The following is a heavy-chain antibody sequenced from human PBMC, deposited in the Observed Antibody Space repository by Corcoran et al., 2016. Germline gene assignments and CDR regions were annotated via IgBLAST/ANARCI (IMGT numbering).Heavy chain of an antibody. CDR3: ARWPRDSSGYYFGY. V-gene: IGHV1-69*01. CDR1: GGTFSSYA. J-gene: IGHJ4*02. Sequence: QVQLVQSGAEVKKPGSSVKVSCKASGGTFSSYAISWVRQAPGQGLEWMGGIIPIFGTANYEQKFQGRVTITADESTSTAYMELSSLRSEDTAVYYCARWPRDSSGYYFGYWGQGTLVTVSS. CDR2: IIPIFGTA. D-gene: IGHD3-22*01.